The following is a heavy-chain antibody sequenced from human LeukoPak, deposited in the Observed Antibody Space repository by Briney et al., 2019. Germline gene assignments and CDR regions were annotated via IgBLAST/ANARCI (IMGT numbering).Heavy chain of an antibody. Sequence: GGSLRLSCEASGFTFGSFAMYWVRQAPGKGLDWIAGIFGSGGSPHYADSVKGRFTISRDNSKNTVYLQINSLRAEDTAVYYCGKTTAGYSNGQKPAWPVDYWGQGILVTVSS. CDR3: GKTTAGYSNGQKPAWPVDY. J-gene: IGHJ4*02. CDR1: GFTFGSFA. V-gene: IGHV3-23*01. D-gene: IGHD5-18*01. CDR2: IFGSGGSP.